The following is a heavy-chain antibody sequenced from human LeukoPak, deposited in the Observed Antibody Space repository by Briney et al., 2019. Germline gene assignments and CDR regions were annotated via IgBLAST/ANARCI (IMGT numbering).Heavy chain of an antibody. CDR2: ISSSSSYT. J-gene: IGHJ4*02. V-gene: IGHV3-11*06. D-gene: IGHD5-12*01. CDR1: GFTFSDYY. CDR3: ARLNVDMLYYFDY. Sequence: GGSLRLSCAASGFTFSDYYMSWIRQAPGKGLEWVSYISSSSSYTNYADSVKGRFTISRDNAKNSLYLQMNSLRAEDTAVYYCARLNVDMLYYFDYWGQGTLVTASS.